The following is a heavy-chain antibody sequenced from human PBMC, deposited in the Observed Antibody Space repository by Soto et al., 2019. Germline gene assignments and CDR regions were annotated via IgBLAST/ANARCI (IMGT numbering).Heavy chain of an antibody. J-gene: IGHJ4*02. CDR3: VRGPSDHKLRLVEWPYGDY. V-gene: IGHV3-53*01. D-gene: IGHD3-3*01. CDR2: IYSGHTT. CDR1: GFIVSSNQ. Sequence: EVQLVESGGGLIQPGGSLRLSCVASGFIVSSNQMSWVRQAPGKGLEWVSVIYSGHTTYYADSVEGRFTISRDDSKNTFYLQMNSLRVEDTAVYYCVRGPSDHKLRLVEWPYGDYWGQGALVTVSS.